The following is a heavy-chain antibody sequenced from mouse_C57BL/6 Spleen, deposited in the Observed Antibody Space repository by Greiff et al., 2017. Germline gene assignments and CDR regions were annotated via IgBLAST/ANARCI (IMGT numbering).Heavy chain of an antibody. Sequence: EVKLVESGAELVRPGASVKLSCTASGFNIKDDYMHWVKQRPEQGLEWIGWIDPENGDTEYASKFQGKATITADTSSNTAYLQLSSLTSEDTAVYYCTTAERFAYWGQGTLVTVSA. CDR3: TTAERFAY. CDR1: GFNIKDDY. J-gene: IGHJ3*01. CDR2: IDPENGDT. D-gene: IGHD6-1*01. V-gene: IGHV14-4*01.